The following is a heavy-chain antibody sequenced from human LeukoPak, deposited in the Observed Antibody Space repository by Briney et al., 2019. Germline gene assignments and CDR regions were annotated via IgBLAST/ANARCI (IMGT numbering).Heavy chain of an antibody. CDR1: GGTFSSHA. CDR2: IIPIFGTA. D-gene: IGHD6-19*01. V-gene: IGHV1-69*05. CDR3: ASDSSGWYYDY. J-gene: IGHJ4*02. Sequence: KVSCKASGGTFSSHAISWVRQAPGQGLEWTGGIIPIFGTANYAQKFQGRVTITTDESTSTAYMELSSLRSEDTAVYYCASDSSGWYYDYWGQGTLVTVSS.